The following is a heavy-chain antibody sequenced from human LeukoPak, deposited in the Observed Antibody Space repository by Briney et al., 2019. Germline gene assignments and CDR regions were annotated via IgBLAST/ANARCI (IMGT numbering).Heavy chain of an antibody. CDR2: VYYTGST. V-gene: IGHV4-59*01. CDR3: ARISSSNWYNERGAFDV. D-gene: IGHD6-13*01. Sequence: SETLSLTCTVSGGSISRYYWSWVRQPPGKGLEWIGFVYYTGSTNYSPSLKSRVTMSVDTSKNQFSLKLRSVTAADTAVYYCARISSSNWYNERGAFDVWGQGTMVTVSS. CDR1: GGSISRYY. J-gene: IGHJ3*01.